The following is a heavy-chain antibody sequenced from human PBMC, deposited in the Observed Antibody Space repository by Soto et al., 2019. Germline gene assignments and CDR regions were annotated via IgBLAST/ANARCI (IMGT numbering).Heavy chain of an antibody. D-gene: IGHD2-15*01. V-gene: IGHV4-4*02. CDR1: GGSISSSNW. Sequence: SETLSLTCAVSGGSISSSNWWSWVRQPPGKGLEWIGEIYHSGSTNYNPSLKSRVTISVDKSKNQFSLKLSPVTAADTAVYYCARGYCSGGSCARRRKDYYYYGMDVWGQGTTVTVSS. CDR3: ARGYCSGGSCARRRKDYYYYGMDV. J-gene: IGHJ6*02. CDR2: IYHSGST.